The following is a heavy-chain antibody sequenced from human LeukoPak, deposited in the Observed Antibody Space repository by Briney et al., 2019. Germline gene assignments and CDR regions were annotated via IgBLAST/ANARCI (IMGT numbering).Heavy chain of an antibody. CDR2: ISGSGGST. CDR1: GFTFSSYA. V-gene: IGHV3-23*01. Sequence: GGSLRLSCAASGFTFSSYAMSWVRQAPGKGLEWVSAISGSGGSTYSADSVKGRFIISRDNSKNTLYLQLNSLRAEDTAIYYCAKTLGLRMEPADYWGQGTLVTVSS. J-gene: IGHJ4*02. D-gene: IGHD3-16*01. CDR3: AKTLGLRMEPADY.